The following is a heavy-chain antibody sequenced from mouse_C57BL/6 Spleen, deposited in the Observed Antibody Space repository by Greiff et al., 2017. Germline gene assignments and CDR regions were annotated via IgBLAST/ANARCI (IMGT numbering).Heavy chain of an antibody. J-gene: IGHJ3*01. V-gene: IGHV5-17*01. CDR3: ARHDYDGFAY. Sequence: DVMLVESGGGLVKPGGSLKLSCAASGFTFSDYGMHWVRQAPEQGLEWVAYISSGSSTNYYADTVKGRFTISRDNAKNTLFLQMTSLRSEDTAVYYCARHDYDGFAYWGQGTLVTVSA. CDR2: ISSGSSTN. CDR1: GFTFSDYG. D-gene: IGHD2-4*01.